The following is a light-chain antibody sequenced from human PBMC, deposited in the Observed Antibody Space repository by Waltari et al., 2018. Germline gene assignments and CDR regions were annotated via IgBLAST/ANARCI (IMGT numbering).Light chain of an antibody. CDR2: KAC. CDR1: QSISRW. J-gene: IGKJ2*01. Sequence: DIQMTQSPSTLSASVGDRVTITCRDSQSISRWLACYQQKPGKAPKLMIYKACSLESGFPSGFSGSGSGTEFTLTISSLRPDDFATYYCQQYNSFPYTFGQGTKLEIK. CDR3: QQYNSFPYT. V-gene: IGKV1-5*03.